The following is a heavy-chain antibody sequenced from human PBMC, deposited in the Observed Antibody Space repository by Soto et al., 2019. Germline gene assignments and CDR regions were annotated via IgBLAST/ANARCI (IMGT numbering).Heavy chain of an antibody. J-gene: IGHJ6*02. CDR1: GFTFSSYG. CDR2: IWYDGSNK. Sequence: GGSLRLSCAASGFTFSSYGMHWVRQAPGKGLEWVAVIWYDGSNKYYADSVKGRFTISRDNSKNTLYLQMNSLRAEDTAVYYCARDAGVGGWYYYGMDVWGQGTTVTVSS. D-gene: IGHD3-10*01. V-gene: IGHV3-33*01. CDR3: ARDAGVGGWYYYGMDV.